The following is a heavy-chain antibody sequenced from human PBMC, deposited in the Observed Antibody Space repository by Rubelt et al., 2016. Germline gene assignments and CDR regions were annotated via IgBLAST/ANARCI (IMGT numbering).Heavy chain of an antibody. CDR2: IYYSGST. V-gene: IGHV4-59*01. Sequence: QVQLQESGPGLVKPSETLSLTCTVSGGSISSYYWSWIRQPPGKGLEWIGYIYYSGSTNYNPSLKSRVTISVDTSKNQFSLKLSSVTAADTAVFYCAGAAQDLYWYFDLWGRGTLVTVSS. D-gene: IGHD6-6*01. CDR3: AGAAQDLYWYFDL. J-gene: IGHJ2*01. CDR1: GGSISSYY.